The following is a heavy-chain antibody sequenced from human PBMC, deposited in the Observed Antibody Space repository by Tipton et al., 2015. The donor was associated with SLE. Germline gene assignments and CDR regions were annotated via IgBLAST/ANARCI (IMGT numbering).Heavy chain of an antibody. CDR1: GGSIGSFY. Sequence: TLSLTCTVSGGSIGSFYWSWIRQPPGKGLEWIGNIDYTANPNYSPSLKSRVTISVDTSKNQFSLKLSSVTAADTAVYYCARGRIAVAGNHFDYWGQGTLVTVSS. CDR3: ARGRIAVAGNHFDY. CDR2: IDYTANP. D-gene: IGHD6-19*01. J-gene: IGHJ4*02. V-gene: IGHV4-59*08.